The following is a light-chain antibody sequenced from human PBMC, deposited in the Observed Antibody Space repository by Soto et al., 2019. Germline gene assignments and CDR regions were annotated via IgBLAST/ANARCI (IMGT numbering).Light chain of an antibody. CDR3: SSYTSSSTPYV. J-gene: IGLJ1*01. Sequence: QSALTQPASVSGSPGQSITISCTGTSSDVGGYNYVSWYQQHPGKAPKLMIYEVSNRPSGGSNRFSGSKSGNTASLTLSGLQPEDEADYSCSSYTSSSTPYVFGTGTKVTLL. CDR1: SSDVGGYNY. V-gene: IGLV2-14*01. CDR2: EVS.